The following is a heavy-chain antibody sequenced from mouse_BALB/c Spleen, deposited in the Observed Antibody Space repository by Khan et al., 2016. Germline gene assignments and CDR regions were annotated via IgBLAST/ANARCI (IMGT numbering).Heavy chain of an antibody. CDR2: ISHSGAS. J-gene: IGHJ3*01. Sequence: EVQLQESGPSLAKPSQPLSLTCSVTGDSITSGHWNWIRKFPGNKFDFMGYISHSGASYYNPSLKSRISITRDTSTNQYYLQLNSVTTEDTATYYCATWDYYGSAFAYWGQGTLVTVSA. D-gene: IGHD1-2*01. CDR1: GDSITSGH. CDR3: ATWDYYGSAFAY. V-gene: IGHV3-8*02.